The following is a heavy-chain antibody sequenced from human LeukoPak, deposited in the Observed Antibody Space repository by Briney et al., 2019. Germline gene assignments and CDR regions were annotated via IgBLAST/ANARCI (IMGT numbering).Heavy chain of an antibody. Sequence: AASVKVSCKASGYTFTGYYIHWVRQAPGQGLEWMGRINPNTGGTDYAQKFQGRVTMTRDTSITTAYMELSRLTSDDTAIYYCAKVPPSITAAGNWLGPWGRGALVTVSS. CDR3: AKVPPSITAAGNWLGP. V-gene: IGHV1-2*06. CDR1: GYTFTGYY. J-gene: IGHJ5*02. D-gene: IGHD6-13*01. CDR2: INPNTGGT.